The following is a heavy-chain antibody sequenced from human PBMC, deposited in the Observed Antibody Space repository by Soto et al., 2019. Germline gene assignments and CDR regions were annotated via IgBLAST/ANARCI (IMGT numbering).Heavy chain of an antibody. CDR1: GYSFTSYW. D-gene: IGHD6-13*01. J-gene: IGHJ6*02. CDR2: IYPGDSDT. CDR3: SREGYTEINYGMDV. V-gene: IGHV5-51*01. Sequence: PGESLKISCKGSGYSFTSYWNGWVRQMPGKGLGLMGIIYPGDSDTRYSPSFQGQVTISAGKSIRTAYLQWSNVKASDTAMYYCSREGYTEINYGMDVWGQGTMVTVSS.